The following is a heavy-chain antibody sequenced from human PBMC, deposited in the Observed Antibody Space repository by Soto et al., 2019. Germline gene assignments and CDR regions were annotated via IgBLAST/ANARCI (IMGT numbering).Heavy chain of an antibody. D-gene: IGHD3-22*01. Sequence: EVQLMESGGGLEQPGGSLRLSCATSGFVFKTSAMSWIRQAPGRGLEWIATITGSGDSTYYPDSMRGRFTVSRDNPRNALYLQINRLRAEDTAVYYCAKDVSYDSSGDSALNAFDIWGQGTLVTVSS. CDR1: GFVFKTSA. CDR2: ITGSGDST. J-gene: IGHJ3*02. V-gene: IGHV3-23*01. CDR3: AKDVSYDSSGDSALNAFDI.